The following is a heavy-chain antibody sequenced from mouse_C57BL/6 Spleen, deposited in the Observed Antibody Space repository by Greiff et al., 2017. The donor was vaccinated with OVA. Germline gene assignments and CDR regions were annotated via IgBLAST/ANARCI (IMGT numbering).Heavy chain of an antibody. CDR2: ISVGGGNT. V-gene: IGHV5-9*01. D-gene: IGHD1-1*01. J-gene: IGHJ4*01. CDR3: ARQDYGSRGAMDY. CDR1: GFTFSSYT. Sequence: EVKLMESGGGLVKPGGSLKLSCAASGFTFSSYTRVGVRGVPEKRGGWVAPISVGGGNTYYPDSVKGRFTISRDNAKNTLYLQMSSLRSEDTALYYCARQDYGSRGAMDYWGQGTSVTVSS.